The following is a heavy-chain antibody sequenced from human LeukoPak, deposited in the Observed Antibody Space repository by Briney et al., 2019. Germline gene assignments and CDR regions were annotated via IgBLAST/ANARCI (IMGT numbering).Heavy chain of an antibody. Sequence: PSETLSLTCTVSGISISSSNSYWGWIRQPPGTGLEWIGSIYYTGNTYYNASLKSRVTISIDTSKNQISLKLSSVTAADTAVYYCARSGYSYGYHDAFDIWGQGTMVTVSS. D-gene: IGHD5-18*01. J-gene: IGHJ3*02. V-gene: IGHV4-39*01. CDR1: GISISSSNSY. CDR2: IYYTGNT. CDR3: ARSGYSYGYHDAFDI.